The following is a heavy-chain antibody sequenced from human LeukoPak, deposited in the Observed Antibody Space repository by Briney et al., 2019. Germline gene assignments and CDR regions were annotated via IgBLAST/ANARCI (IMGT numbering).Heavy chain of an antibody. D-gene: IGHD3-22*01. Sequence: GGSLRLSCAASGFTFSSYGMHWVRQAPGKGLEWVAVISYDGRNKYYADSVKGRFTISRDNSKNTLYLQMNSLRAEDTAVYYCAKTEYYYDSSGYCFDYWGQGTLVTVSS. CDR1: GFTFSSYG. CDR3: AKTEYYYDSSGYCFDY. V-gene: IGHV3-30*18. CDR2: ISYDGRNK. J-gene: IGHJ4*02.